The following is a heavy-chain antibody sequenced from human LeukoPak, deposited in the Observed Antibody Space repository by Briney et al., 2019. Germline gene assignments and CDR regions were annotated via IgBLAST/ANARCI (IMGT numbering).Heavy chain of an antibody. J-gene: IGHJ4*02. CDR2: IRYDGSNK. CDR1: GFTFSSYA. CDR3: AKVAIAAAGTVDY. V-gene: IGHV3-30*02. D-gene: IGHD6-13*01. Sequence: GGSLRLSCAASGFTFSSYAMHWVRQAPGKGLEWVAFIRYDGSNKYYADSVKGRFTISRDNSKNTLYLQMNSLRAEDTAVYYCAKVAIAAAGTVDYWGQGTLVTVSS.